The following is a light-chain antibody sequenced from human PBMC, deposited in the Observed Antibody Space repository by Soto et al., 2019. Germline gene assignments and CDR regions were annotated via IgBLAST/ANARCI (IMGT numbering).Light chain of an antibody. J-gene: IGLJ2*01. CDR2: DNG. CDR1: SSNIGSNY. Sequence: QSVLTQPPSVSAAPGQKVTISCSGSSSNIGSNYVSWYQQLPGTAPKLLIYDNGKRSSGIPDRFSGSQSGTSATLGITGLQTGDEADYYCGTWDTNLSAVFGGGTKLTVL. V-gene: IGLV1-51*01. CDR3: GTWDTNLSAV.